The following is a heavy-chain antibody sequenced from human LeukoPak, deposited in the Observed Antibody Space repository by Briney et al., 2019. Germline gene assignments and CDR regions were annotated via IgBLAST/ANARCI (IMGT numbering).Heavy chain of an antibody. CDR3: AKDLDDYGDLYYFDY. V-gene: IGHV3-23*01. CDR1: GFTVSSNY. CDR2: ISGSGDNT. Sequence: GGSLRLSCAASGFTVSSNYMSWVRQAPGKGLEWVSAISGSGDNTYYADSVKGRFTISRDNSKKTLYLQINSLRAEDTAVYYCAKDLDDYGDLYYFDYWGQGTLVTVSS. J-gene: IGHJ4*02. D-gene: IGHD4-17*01.